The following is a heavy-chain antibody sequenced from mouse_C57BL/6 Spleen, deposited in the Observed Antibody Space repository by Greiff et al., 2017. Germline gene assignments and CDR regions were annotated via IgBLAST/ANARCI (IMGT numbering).Heavy chain of an antibody. CDR2: ISYDGSN. CDR3: ARDRAMTTVVATEAMDY. D-gene: IGHD1-1*01. Sequence: EVQLVESGPGLVKPSQSLSLTCSVTGYSFTSGYYWNWIRQFPGNKLEWVGYISYDGSNNYNPSLKNRISITRDTSKNQFFLKLNSVTTEDAATYYCARDRAMTTVVATEAMDYWGQGTSVTVSS. V-gene: IGHV3-6*01. CDR1: GYSFTSGYY. J-gene: IGHJ4*01.